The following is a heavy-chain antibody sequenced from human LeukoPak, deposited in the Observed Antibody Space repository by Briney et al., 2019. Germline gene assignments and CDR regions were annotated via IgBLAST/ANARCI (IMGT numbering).Heavy chain of an antibody. CDR3: ARDPPRYSSGWYSFDY. D-gene: IGHD6-19*01. V-gene: IGHV3-30*04. CDR1: GFFFNTYA. J-gene: IGHJ4*02. Sequence: GGSLRLSCAASGFFFNTYAMHWVRQAPGKGLEWVAVISYDGSNKYYADSVKGRFTISRDNSKNTLYLQMNSLRAEDTAVYYCARDPPRYSSGWYSFDYWGQGTLVTVSS. CDR2: ISYDGSNK.